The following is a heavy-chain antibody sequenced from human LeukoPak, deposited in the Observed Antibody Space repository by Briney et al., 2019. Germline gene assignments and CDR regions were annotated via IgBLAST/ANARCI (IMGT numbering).Heavy chain of an antibody. V-gene: IGHV3-15*01. D-gene: IGHD6-19*01. J-gene: IGHJ1*01. CDR1: GFTFSNAW. Sequence: GGSLRLSCAASGFTFSNAWMSWVRQAPGKGLEWVGRIKSKTDGGTTDYAALVKGRFTISRDDSKNTLYLQMNSLKTEDTAVYXCTTNFSSGWYXEXXXHXXXGXXXTVS. CDR2: IKSKTDGGTT. CDR3: TTNFSSGWYXEXXXH.